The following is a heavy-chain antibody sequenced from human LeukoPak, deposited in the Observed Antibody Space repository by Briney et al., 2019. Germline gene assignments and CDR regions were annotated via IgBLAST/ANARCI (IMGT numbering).Heavy chain of an antibody. D-gene: IGHD6-13*01. CDR2: IYYSGST. CDR1: GGSISSGGYY. CDR3: ARYLSSSRSNYYYYYGMDV. V-gene: IGHV4-31*03. Sequence: SETLSLTCTVSGGSISSGGYYWSWIRQHPGKGLEWIGYIYYSGSTYYNPSLKSRVTISVDTSKNQFSLKLSSVTAADTAVYYCARYLSSSRSNYYYYYGMDVWGQGTTVTVSS. J-gene: IGHJ6*02.